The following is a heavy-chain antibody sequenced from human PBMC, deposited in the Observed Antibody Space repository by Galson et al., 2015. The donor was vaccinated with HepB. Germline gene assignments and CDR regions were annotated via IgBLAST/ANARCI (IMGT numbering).Heavy chain of an antibody. D-gene: IGHD6-19*01. CDR3: ARDKQVSGWYSRLAEPVYYYYYGMDV. V-gene: IGHV1-18*04. J-gene: IGHJ6*02. Sequence: SVKVSCKASGYTFTSYGISWVRQAPGQGLEWMGWISAYNGNTNYAQKLQGRVTMTTDTSTSTAYMELRSLRSDDTAVYYCARDKQVSGWYSRLAEPVYYYYYGMDVWGQGTTVTVSS. CDR1: GYTFTSYG. CDR2: ISAYNGNT.